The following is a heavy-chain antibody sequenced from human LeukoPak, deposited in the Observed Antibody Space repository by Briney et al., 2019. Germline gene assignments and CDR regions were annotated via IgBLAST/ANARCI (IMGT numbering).Heavy chain of an antibody. CDR3: ANIAVAGTVGWPIFQGGDY. CDR2: ISGSGGST. D-gene: IGHD6-19*01. J-gene: IGHJ4*02. CDR1: GFTFSSYA. V-gene: IGHV3-23*01. Sequence: VQPGGSLRLSCAASGFTFSSYAMSWVRQAPGKGLEWVSAISGSGGSTYYADSVKGRFTISRDNSKNTLYLQMNSLRAEDTAVYYCANIAVAGTVGWPIFQGGDYWGQGTLVTVSS.